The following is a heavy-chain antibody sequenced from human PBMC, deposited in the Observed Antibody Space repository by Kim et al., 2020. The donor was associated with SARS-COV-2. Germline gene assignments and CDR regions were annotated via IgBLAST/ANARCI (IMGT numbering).Heavy chain of an antibody. J-gene: IGHJ6*02. Sequence: GGSLRLSCAASGFTFDDYAMHWVRQAPGKGLEWVSLISGDGGSTYYADSVKGRFTISRDNSKNSLYLQMNSLRTEDTALYYCAKTSGYYDCSGYERGLWYYYGMDVWGQGTTVTVSS. V-gene: IGHV3-43*02. CDR1: GFTFDDYA. CDR3: AKTSGYYDCSGYERGLWYYYGMDV. CDR2: ISGDGGST. D-gene: IGHD3-22*01.